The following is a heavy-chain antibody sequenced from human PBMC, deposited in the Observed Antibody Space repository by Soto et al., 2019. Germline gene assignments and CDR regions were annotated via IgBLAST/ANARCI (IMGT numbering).Heavy chain of an antibody. V-gene: IGHV3-9*01. D-gene: IGHD3-10*01. J-gene: IGHJ4*02. CDR2: ISWNSGSI. CDR3: AKDNGGFSLGY. Sequence: EVQLVESGGGLVQPGRSLRLSCAASGFTFDDYAMHWVRQAPGKGLEWVSGISWNSGSIGYADSVKGRFTISRDNAKYSLYLQMNSLRAEDTALYYSAKDNGGFSLGYLGQGTLVTVSS. CDR1: GFTFDDYA.